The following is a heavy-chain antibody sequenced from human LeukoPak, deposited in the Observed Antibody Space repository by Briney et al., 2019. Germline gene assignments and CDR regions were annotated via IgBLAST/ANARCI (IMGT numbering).Heavy chain of an antibody. CDR2: IYSGGST. Sequence: GGSLRLSCAASGFTFSSYWMSWVRQAPGKGLEWVSVIYSGGSTYYADSVKGRFTISRDNSKDTLYLQMNSLRAEDTAVYYCAREAGYSSGWYVDYWGQGTLVTVSS. CDR1: GFTFSSYW. CDR3: AREAGYSSGWYVDY. V-gene: IGHV3-53*01. D-gene: IGHD6-19*01. J-gene: IGHJ4*02.